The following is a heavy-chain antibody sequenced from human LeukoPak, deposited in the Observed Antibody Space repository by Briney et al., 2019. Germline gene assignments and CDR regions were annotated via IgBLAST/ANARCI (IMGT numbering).Heavy chain of an antibody. Sequence: PGESLNISCQGSGDYFPSQWIAWVRQTPGRGLEWMGLIYPADSDTKYSPSFQGQVTIAVDKSISTAYLQWSSLKASDTAMYYCARLYGHVFDIWGQGTMVTVSS. J-gene: IGHJ3*02. CDR2: IYPADSDT. D-gene: IGHD3-10*01. CDR1: GDYFPSQW. V-gene: IGHV5-51*01. CDR3: ARLYGHVFDI.